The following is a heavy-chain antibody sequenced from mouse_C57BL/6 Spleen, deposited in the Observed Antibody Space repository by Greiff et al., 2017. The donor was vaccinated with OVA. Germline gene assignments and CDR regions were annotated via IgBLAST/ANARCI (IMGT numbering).Heavy chain of an antibody. J-gene: IGHJ1*03. CDR2: IWGDGST. V-gene: IGHV2-3*01. CDR3: AKDYDGYYDWYFDV. D-gene: IGHD2-3*01. Sequence: QVQLQQSGPGLVAPSQSLSLSCTVSGFTLTSYGVSWVRQPPGKGLEWLGEIWGDGSTNYHSALISSLCISKVNSKSQVFLKLNRLQTDDTATYYCAKDYDGYYDWYFDVWGTGTTVTVSS. CDR1: GFTLTSYG.